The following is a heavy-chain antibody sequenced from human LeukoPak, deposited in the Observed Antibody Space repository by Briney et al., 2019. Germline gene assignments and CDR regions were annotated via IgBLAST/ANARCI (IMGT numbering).Heavy chain of an antibody. CDR3: ARDRGGTRDFDY. CDR1: GYTFTSYA. J-gene: IGHJ4*02. Sequence: ASVKVSCKASGYTFTSYAMHWVRRAPGQRLEWMGWINAGNGDTKYSQKFQGRVTIARDTSANTAYMELSSLRSEDSAVYYCARDRGGTRDFDYWGQGTLVTVSS. CDR2: INAGNGDT. V-gene: IGHV1-3*01. D-gene: IGHD1-7*01.